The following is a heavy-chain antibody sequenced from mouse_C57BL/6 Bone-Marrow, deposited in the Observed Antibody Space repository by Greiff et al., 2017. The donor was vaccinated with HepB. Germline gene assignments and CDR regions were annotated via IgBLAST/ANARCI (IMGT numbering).Heavy chain of an antibody. CDR3: AARGTTVGGAMDY. Sequence: EVKVEESGGGLVKPGGSLKLSCAASGFTFSSYAMSWVRQTPEKRLEWVATISDGGSYTYYPDNVKGRFTISRDNAKNNLYLQMSHLKSEDTAMYYCAARGTTVGGAMDYWGQGTSVTVSS. CDR2: ISDGGSYT. CDR1: GFTFSSYA. J-gene: IGHJ4*01. D-gene: IGHD1-1*01. V-gene: IGHV5-4*03.